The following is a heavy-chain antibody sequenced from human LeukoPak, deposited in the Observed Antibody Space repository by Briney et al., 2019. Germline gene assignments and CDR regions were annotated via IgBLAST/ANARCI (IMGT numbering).Heavy chain of an antibody. CDR3: TRYVLTMVRGVIGNRFDP. Sequence: GGSLRLSCTASGFTFGDYAMSWVRQAPGKGLEWVGFIRSKAYGGTTEYAASVKGRFTISRDDSKSIAYLQMNSLKTEDTAVYYCTRYVLTMVRGVIGNRFDPWGQGTLVTVSS. CDR2: IRSKAYGGTT. V-gene: IGHV3-49*04. D-gene: IGHD3-10*01. J-gene: IGHJ5*02. CDR1: GFTFGDYA.